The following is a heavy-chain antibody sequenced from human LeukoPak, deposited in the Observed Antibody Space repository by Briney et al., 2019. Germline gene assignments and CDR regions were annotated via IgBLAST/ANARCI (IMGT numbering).Heavy chain of an antibody. CDR1: GFTFSSYW. D-gene: IGHD1-14*01. V-gene: IGHV3-7*01. J-gene: IGHJ4*02. Sequence: GGSLRLSCAASGFTFSSYWMSWVRQAPGKGLGWVANIKQDGSEKYYVDSVKGRFTISRDNAKNSLYLQMNSLRTEDTSVYYCAIIGAAGGTTSAKKFDDWGQRTLVTVSS. CDR3: AIIGAAGGTTSAKKFDD. CDR2: IKQDGSEK.